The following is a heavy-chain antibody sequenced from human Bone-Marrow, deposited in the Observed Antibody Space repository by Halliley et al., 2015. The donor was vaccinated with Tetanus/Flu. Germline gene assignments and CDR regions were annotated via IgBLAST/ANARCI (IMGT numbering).Heavy chain of an antibody. D-gene: IGHD1-26*01. CDR3: ARDSGAERYYFDF. V-gene: IGHV3-33*01. J-gene: IGHJ4*02. CDR1: GFTFSNYG. CDR2: IWSDGSNK. Sequence: SLRLSCAASGFTFSNYGMHWVRQAPGKGLEWVAPIWSDGSNKYYADSVKGRFTISRDNARNSVDLQMSDLRAEDTAVYYCARDSGAERYYFDFWGQGILVTVSS.